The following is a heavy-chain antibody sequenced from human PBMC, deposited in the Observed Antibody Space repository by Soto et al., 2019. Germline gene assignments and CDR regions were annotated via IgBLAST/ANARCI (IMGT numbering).Heavy chain of an antibody. CDR1: GFTVSTIY. J-gene: IGHJ4*02. CDR3: ARDIDY. CDR2: IYSDGRT. V-gene: IGHV3-66*01. Sequence: PGGSLRLSCAASGFTVSTIYMSWVRQAPGKGLEWFSTIYSDGRTYYADSVKGRFTMSRDDAKNTLFLQMNSLRVEDTAVYYCARDIDYCGQGTLVTVSS.